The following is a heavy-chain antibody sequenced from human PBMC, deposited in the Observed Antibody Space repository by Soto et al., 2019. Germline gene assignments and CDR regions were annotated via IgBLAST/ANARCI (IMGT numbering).Heavy chain of an antibody. D-gene: IGHD5-18*01. Sequence: EVQLVESGGGLGQPGGSLKLSCAASGFTFSGSAMHWVRQASGKGLEWVGRIRSKANSYATAYAASVKGRFTISRDDSKNTAYLQMNSLKTEDTAVYYCTTWIQLWSFDYWGQGTLVTVSS. J-gene: IGHJ4*02. CDR2: IRSKANSYAT. CDR1: GFTFSGSA. V-gene: IGHV3-73*02. CDR3: TTWIQLWSFDY.